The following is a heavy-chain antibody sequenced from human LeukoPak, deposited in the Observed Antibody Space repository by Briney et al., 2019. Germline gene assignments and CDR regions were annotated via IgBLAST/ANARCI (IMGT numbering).Heavy chain of an antibody. D-gene: IGHD3-16*01. CDR3: ARLWGGNGYSGGSLNL. V-gene: IGHV3-30*03. CDR1: GFTFSTYS. J-gene: IGHJ5*02. CDR2: ISYDGSNK. Sequence: GGSLRLSCAASGFTFSTYSMHWVRQAPGKGLEWVAVISYDGSNKNYADSVKGRFTISKDNSNNMVFLQMDRLRAEDTAVYYCARLWGGNGYSGGSLNLWGQGTLVTVSS.